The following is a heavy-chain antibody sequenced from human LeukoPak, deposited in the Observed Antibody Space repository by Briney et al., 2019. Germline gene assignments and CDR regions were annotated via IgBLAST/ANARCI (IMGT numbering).Heavy chain of an antibody. CDR2: ISAYNGNT. J-gene: IGHJ4*02. Sequence: ASVKVSCKASGYTFTSYGISWVRQAPGQGLEWMGWISAYNGNTNYAQKLQGRVTMTTDTSTSTAYMELRSLRSDDTAVYYCARVLVAYCGGDCYSGEEFDYWGQGTLVTVSS. V-gene: IGHV1-18*01. CDR3: ARVLVAYCGGDCYSGEEFDY. D-gene: IGHD2-21*02. CDR1: GYTFTSYG.